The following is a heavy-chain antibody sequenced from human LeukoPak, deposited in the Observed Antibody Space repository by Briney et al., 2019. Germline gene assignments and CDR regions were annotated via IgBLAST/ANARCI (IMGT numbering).Heavy chain of an antibody. CDR1: GYTFTNYA. CDR3: ARGLFAFDI. CDR2: LSTYNGDT. Sequence: ASVKVSCKASGYTFTNYAIHWVRQAPGHGLEWMGWLSTYNGDTNFALKVQGRVTMTTDTSTSTAYMDLRGLRSDDTAVYYCARGLFAFDIWGQGTMVTVSS. V-gene: IGHV1-18*01. J-gene: IGHJ3*02.